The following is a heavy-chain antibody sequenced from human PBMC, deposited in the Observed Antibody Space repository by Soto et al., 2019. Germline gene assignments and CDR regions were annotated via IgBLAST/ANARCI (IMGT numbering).Heavy chain of an antibody. CDR3: ASDAAAGLKI. J-gene: IGHJ4*02. Sequence: GGSLRLSCTASGFTFAHAWMIWVRQAPGKGLEWVSSITSSSDYVYYADSVKGRFTISRDNARNRLYLQKNSMRIDDTAIYYCASDAAAGLKIWGQGTLVTVSS. CDR2: ITSSSDYV. D-gene: IGHD6-13*01. V-gene: IGHV3-21*01. CDR1: GFTFAHAW.